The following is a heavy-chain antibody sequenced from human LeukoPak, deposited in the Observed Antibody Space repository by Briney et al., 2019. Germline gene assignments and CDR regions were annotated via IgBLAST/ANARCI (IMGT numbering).Heavy chain of an antibody. V-gene: IGHV4-34*01. Sequence: PSDTLSLTCAVYGGSFSGYYWSWLRQPPGKGLEWIGEINHSGSTHYNPSLKSRVSISVDTSRHQFSLKLSSVTAADTAVYYCARVSGFYYYGSRTANYYYYGMDDWGQGTMVTVSS. CDR3: ARVSGFYYYGSRTANYYYYGMDD. CDR2: INHSGST. CDR1: GGSFSGYY. J-gene: IGHJ6*02. D-gene: IGHD3-10*01.